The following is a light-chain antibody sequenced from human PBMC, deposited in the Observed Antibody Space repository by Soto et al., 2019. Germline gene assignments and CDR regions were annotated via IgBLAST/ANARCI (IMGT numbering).Light chain of an antibody. CDR3: SSYTTTNSLV. CDR2: EVS. Sequence: QSVLTQPASVPGSPGQSVTISCSGTSSDVGTYKYVSWYQQHPGKAPKLMIYEVSYRPSGVSNRFSGSKSGNTASLTISGLQAEDEADYYCSSYTTTNSLVFGIGTKVTVL. CDR1: SSDVGTYKY. J-gene: IGLJ1*01. V-gene: IGLV2-14*01.